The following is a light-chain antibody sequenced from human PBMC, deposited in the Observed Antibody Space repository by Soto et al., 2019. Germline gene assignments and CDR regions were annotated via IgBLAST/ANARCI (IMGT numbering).Light chain of an antibody. Sequence: EIVMTQSPATLSVSPGERATLSCRASQTVSSNLAWYQQKPGQGPRLLIFGASTRATGIPARFSGSGSGTXXXXXXXXLQSEDFAVYYCQQYYHLLTFGGGTKVDIK. CDR3: QQYYHLLT. CDR2: GAS. CDR1: QTVSSN. J-gene: IGKJ4*01. V-gene: IGKV3-15*01.